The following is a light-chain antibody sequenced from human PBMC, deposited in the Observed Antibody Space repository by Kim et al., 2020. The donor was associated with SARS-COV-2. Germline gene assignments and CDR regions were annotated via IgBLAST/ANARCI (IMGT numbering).Light chain of an antibody. CDR3: LQHSTYPTT. Sequence: ASLGDRATFTCRASQGVRNDLGWYQHNPGRAPRRLIYGASSLQSGVPARFSGSGSGTEFTLTISSVQPEDFATYFCLQHSTYPTTFGRGTRLEIK. V-gene: IGKV1-17*01. J-gene: IGKJ5*01. CDR2: GAS. CDR1: QGVRND.